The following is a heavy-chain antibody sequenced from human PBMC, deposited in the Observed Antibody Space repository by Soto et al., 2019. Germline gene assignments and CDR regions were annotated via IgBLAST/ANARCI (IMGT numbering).Heavy chain of an antibody. J-gene: IGHJ4*02. CDR1: GFTFRNYA. V-gene: IGHV3-23*01. CDR2: ISGSGGST. Sequence: GGSLRLSCAASGFTFRNYAMSWVRQAPGKGLEWVSVISGSGGSTYDADSVKGRFTISRDNSKNTLYLQMNSLRVEDTAVYYCAKDHRGATILTGTLPFWGQGTLVTVSS. D-gene: IGHD1-26*01. CDR3: AKDHRGATILTGTLPF.